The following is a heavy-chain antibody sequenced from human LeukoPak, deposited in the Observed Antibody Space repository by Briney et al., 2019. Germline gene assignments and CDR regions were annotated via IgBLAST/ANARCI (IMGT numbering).Heavy chain of an antibody. CDR2: FDPEDGET. Sequence: ASVKVSCKVSGYTLTELSMHWARQAPGKGLEWMGGFDPEDGETIYAQKFQGRVTMTEDTSTDTAYMELSRLRSDDTAVYYCARVNRGYSSGWYFGYWGQGTLVTVSS. V-gene: IGHV1-24*01. CDR3: ARVNRGYSSGWYFGY. D-gene: IGHD6-19*01. J-gene: IGHJ4*02. CDR1: GYTLTELS.